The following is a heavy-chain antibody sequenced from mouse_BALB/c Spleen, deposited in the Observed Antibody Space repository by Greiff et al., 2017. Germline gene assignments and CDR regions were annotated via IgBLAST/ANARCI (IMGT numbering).Heavy chain of an antibody. CDR1: GFSLTSYG. CDR3: ASSYGNYEAWFAY. CDR2: IWAGGST. V-gene: IGHV2-9*02. D-gene: IGHD2-10*02. J-gene: IGHJ3*01. Sequence: QVQLQQSGPGLVAPSQSLSITCTVSGFSLTSYGVHWVRQPPGKGLEWLGVIWAGGSTNYNSALMSRLSISKDNSKSQVFLKMNSLQTDDTAMYYCASSYGNYEAWFAYWGQGTLVTVSA.